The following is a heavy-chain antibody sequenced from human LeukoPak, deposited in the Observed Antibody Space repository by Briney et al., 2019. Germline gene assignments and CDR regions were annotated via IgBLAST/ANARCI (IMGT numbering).Heavy chain of an antibody. D-gene: IGHD6-13*01. CDR3: ARASGAAAGEKHAFDI. CDR1: GYTFTSYD. J-gene: IGHJ3*02. CDR2: INTNTGNP. Sequence: ASVKVSCKASGYTFTSYDINWARQATGQGLEWMGWINTNTGNPTYAQGFTGRFVFSLDTSVSTAYLQISSLKAEDTAVYYCARASGAAAGEKHAFDIWGQGTMVTVSS. V-gene: IGHV7-4-1*02.